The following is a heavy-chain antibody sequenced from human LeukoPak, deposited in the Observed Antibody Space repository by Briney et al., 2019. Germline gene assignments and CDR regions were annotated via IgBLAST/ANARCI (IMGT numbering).Heavy chain of an antibody. D-gene: IGHD3-16*02. CDR3: ARSPLYDYVWGSYRPYFDY. J-gene: IGHJ4*02. CDR2: INPNSGGT. Sequence: GASVKVSCKASVYTFTGYYMHWVRQAPGQGLEWMGWINPNSGGTNYAQKFQGRVTMTRDTSISTAYMELSRLRSDDTAVYYCARSPLYDYVWGSYRPYFDYWGQGTLVTVSS. CDR1: VYTFTGYY. V-gene: IGHV1-2*02.